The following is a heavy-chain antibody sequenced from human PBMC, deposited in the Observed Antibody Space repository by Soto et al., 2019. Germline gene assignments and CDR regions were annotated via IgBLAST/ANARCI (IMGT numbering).Heavy chain of an antibody. V-gene: IGHV1-18*01. Sequence: ASVKVSCKASGYTFTNYAITWVRQAPGQGLEWMGWISGYNGDTNYAQKLQGRVTMTTDTSTSTASMELRSLRSDDTALYYCARVKMARHQLLPKLGFDPWGQGTLVTVSS. CDR1: GYTFTNYA. J-gene: IGHJ5*02. CDR2: ISGYNGDT. CDR3: ARVKMARHQLLPKLGFDP. D-gene: IGHD1-1*01.